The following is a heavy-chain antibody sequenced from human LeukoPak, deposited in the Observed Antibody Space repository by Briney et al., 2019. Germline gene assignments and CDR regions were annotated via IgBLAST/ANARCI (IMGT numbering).Heavy chain of an antibody. J-gene: IGHJ4*02. CDR1: GFTFSSYA. D-gene: IGHD1-7*01. Sequence: GGSLRLSCAASGFTFSSYAMSWVRQAPGKGLEWVSAISGSGGSTYYADSVKGRFTISGDNSKNTLYLQMNSLRAEDTAIYYCAKSTPRGVTGTTGSVDYWGQGTLVTVSS. CDR3: AKSTPRGVTGTTGSVDY. CDR2: ISGSGGST. V-gene: IGHV3-23*01.